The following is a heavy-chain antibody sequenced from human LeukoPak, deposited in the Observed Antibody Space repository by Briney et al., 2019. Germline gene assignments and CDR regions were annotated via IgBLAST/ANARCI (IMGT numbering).Heavy chain of an antibody. Sequence: SETLSLTCTVSGGSISSGGYYWSWIRQPPGKGLEWIGYIYHSGSTYYNPSLKSRVTISVDRSKNQFSLKLSSVTAADTAVYYCARDRSASDYYDSSPGAFDIWGQGTMVTVSS. CDR1: GGSISSGGYY. D-gene: IGHD3-22*01. J-gene: IGHJ3*02. CDR2: IYHSGST. V-gene: IGHV4-30-2*01. CDR3: ARDRSASDYYDSSPGAFDI.